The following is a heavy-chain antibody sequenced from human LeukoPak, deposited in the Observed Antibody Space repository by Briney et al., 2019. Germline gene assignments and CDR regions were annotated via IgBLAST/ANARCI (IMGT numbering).Heavy chain of an antibody. V-gene: IGHV4-4*02. CDR2: INHSGST. CDR3: ARTQRITMVRGYFEY. Sequence: SETLSLTCAVSGGSISTNSWWSWVRLPPGKGLEWIGEINHSGSTNYNPSLKSRVTISVDTSKNQFSLKLSSVTAADTAVYYCARTQRITMVRGYFEYWGQGTLVTVSS. J-gene: IGHJ4*02. D-gene: IGHD3-10*01. CDR1: GGSISTNSW.